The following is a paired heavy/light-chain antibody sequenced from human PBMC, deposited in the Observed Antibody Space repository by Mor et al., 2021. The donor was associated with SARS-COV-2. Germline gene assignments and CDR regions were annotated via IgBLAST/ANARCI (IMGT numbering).Light chain of an antibody. CDR2: EVS. CDR3: CSYAGSSTYYV. V-gene: IGLV2-23*02. CDR1: SSDVGSYNL. J-gene: IGLJ1*01. Sequence: QSALTQPASVSGSPGQSITISCTGTSSDVGSYNLVSWYQQHPGKAPKLMIYEVSKRPSGVSNRFSGSKSGNTASLTISGLQAEDEADYYCCSYAGSSTYYVFGTGTKVTVL.
Heavy chain of an antibody. V-gene: IGHV1-69*01. J-gene: IGHJ6*02. CDR1: GGTFSSYA. CDR3: ASIVATTKAHFYYYYGMDV. CDR2: IIPIFGTA. Sequence: QVQLVQSGAEVKKPGSSVKVSCKASGGTFSSYAISWVRQAPGQGLEWMGGIIPIFGTANYAQKFQGRVTITADESTSTAYMELSSLRSEDTAVYYCASIVATTKAHFYYYYGMDVWGQGTTVTVSS. D-gene: IGHD5-12*01.